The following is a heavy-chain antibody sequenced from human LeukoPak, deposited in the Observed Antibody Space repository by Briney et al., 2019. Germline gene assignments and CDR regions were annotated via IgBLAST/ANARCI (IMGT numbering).Heavy chain of an antibody. J-gene: IGHJ4*02. CDR3: ARGSQLLLYYFDY. CDR2: IYYSGST. Sequence: SETLSLTCSVSGGSISSSSYYWDWIRQPPGKGLEWIGSIYYSGSTYYNPSLKSRVTISVDTSKNQFSLKLSSVTAADTAVYYCARGSQLLLYYFDYWGQGTLVTVSS. CDR1: GGSISSSSYY. D-gene: IGHD2-2*01. V-gene: IGHV4-39*07.